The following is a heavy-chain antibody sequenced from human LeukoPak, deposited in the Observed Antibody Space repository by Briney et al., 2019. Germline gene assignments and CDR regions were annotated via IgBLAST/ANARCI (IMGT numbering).Heavy chain of an antibody. Sequence: GASVKVSCKASGGTFSSYAISWVRQAPGQGLEWMGGIIPIFGTANYAQKFQGRVTITADESTSTAYMELSSLRSEDTAVYYCARALVPSEWELLEPLMRDAFDIWGQGTMVTVSS. CDR3: ARALVPSEWELLEPLMRDAFDI. V-gene: IGHV1-69*13. CDR2: IIPIFGTA. J-gene: IGHJ3*02. CDR1: GGTFSSYA. D-gene: IGHD1-26*01.